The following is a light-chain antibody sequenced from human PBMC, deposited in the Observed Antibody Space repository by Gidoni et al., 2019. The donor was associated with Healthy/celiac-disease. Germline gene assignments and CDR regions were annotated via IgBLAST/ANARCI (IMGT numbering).Light chain of an antibody. CDR3: QQRSNWPPT. CDR2: DAS. J-gene: IGKJ4*01. CDR1: QSVSSY. V-gene: IGKV3-11*01. Sequence: IVLTQSPATLSLSPGERATLSCSASQSVSSYLAWYQQKPGQAPRLLIYDASNRATGIHARFSGSGSGTDFTLTISSLEPEDFAVYYCQQRSNWPPTFGGGTKVEIK.